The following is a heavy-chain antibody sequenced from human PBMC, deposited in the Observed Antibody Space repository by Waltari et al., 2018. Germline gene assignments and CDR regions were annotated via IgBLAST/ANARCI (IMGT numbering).Heavy chain of an antibody. Sequence: QVQLVQSGAEVKKPGSSVKVSCKASGGTFSSYAISWVRQAPGQGLEWMGGIIPIFGTANYAQKFQGRVTITADKSTSTAYMELSSLRSEDTAVYYCARDQKKWELQGYRLDAFDIWGQGTMVTVSS. V-gene: IGHV1-69*14. D-gene: IGHD1-26*01. CDR1: GGTFSSYA. J-gene: IGHJ3*02. CDR2: IIPIFGTA. CDR3: ARDQKKWELQGYRLDAFDI.